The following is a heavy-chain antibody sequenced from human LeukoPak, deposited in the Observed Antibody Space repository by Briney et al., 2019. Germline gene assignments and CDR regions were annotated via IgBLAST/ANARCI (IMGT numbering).Heavy chain of an antibody. CDR2: INPNSGGT. D-gene: IGHD3-22*01. J-gene: IGHJ4*02. CDR3: ARYYYDSSGYYYLDY. Sequence: ASVKVSCKASGYTFTGYYMHWVRQAPGQGLEWMGCINPNSGGTNYAQKFQGRVTMTRDTSISTAYMELSRLRSDDTAVYYCARYYYDSSGYYYLDYWGQGTLVTVSS. V-gene: IGHV1-2*02. CDR1: GYTFTGYY.